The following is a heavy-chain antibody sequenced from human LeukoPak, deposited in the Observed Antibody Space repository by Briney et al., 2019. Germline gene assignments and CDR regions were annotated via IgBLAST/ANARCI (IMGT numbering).Heavy chain of an antibody. CDR1: GGSISSYY. Sequence: NPSETLCLTCTVSGGSISSYYWSWIRQPPGKVLEWIGEVYHSGSTNNNPSLKSRVTISIDKSKHQFSLKPTAVTAADTAVYYCAGGDYSSSFDFWGQGTMVTVSS. CDR3: AGGDYSSSFDF. D-gene: IGHD6-13*01. CDR2: VYHSGST. V-gene: IGHV4-59*12. J-gene: IGHJ3*01.